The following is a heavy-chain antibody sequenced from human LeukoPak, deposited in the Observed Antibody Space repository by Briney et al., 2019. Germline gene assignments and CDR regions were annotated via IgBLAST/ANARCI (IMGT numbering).Heavy chain of an antibody. D-gene: IGHD5-24*01. CDR3: ARGLGRRWLQGFDY. J-gene: IGHJ4*02. V-gene: IGHV4-59*01. CDR2: IYYSGTT. CDR1: GGSISSYY. Sequence: SSETLSLTCTVSGGSISSYYWSWIQQPPGKGLEWIGYIYYSGTTNYNPSLKSRVTISLDTSKNQFSLKLSSVTAADTAIYYCARGLGRRWLQGFDYWGQGTLVTVSS.